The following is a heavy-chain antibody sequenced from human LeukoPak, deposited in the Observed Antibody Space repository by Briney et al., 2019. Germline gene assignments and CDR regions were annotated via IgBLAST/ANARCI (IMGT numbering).Heavy chain of an antibody. J-gene: IGHJ6*02. V-gene: IGHV4-4*02. CDR3: ARDRGVIAPNYYYYGMDV. CDR2: IYHSGST. D-gene: IGHD3-10*01. CDR1: GGSISSSNW. Sequence: SETLSLTCAVSGGSISSSNWWSWVRQPPGKGLEWIGEIYHSGSTNYNPSLKSRVTISVDKSKNQFSLKLSSVTAADTAVYYCARDRGVIAPNYYYYGMDVWGQGTTVTVSS.